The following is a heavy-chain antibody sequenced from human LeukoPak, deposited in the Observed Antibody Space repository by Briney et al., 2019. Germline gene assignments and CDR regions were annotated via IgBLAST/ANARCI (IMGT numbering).Heavy chain of an antibody. V-gene: IGHV3-23*01. J-gene: IGHJ4*02. D-gene: IGHD6-13*01. CDR2: ISGSGGTT. Sequence: GGSLRLSCAASGFTFSSYAMSWVRQAPGKGLEWVSAISGSGGTTYYADSVKGRFTISRDNSKNTLYLQMNSLRAEDTAVYYCARACIAAAGNYFDYWGQGTLVTVSS. CDR1: GFTFSSYA. CDR3: ARACIAAAGNYFDY.